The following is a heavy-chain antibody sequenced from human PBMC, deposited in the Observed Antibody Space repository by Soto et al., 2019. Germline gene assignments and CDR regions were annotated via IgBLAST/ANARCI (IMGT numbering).Heavy chain of an antibody. D-gene: IGHD3-3*01. CDR1: GDSIRSYY. CDR3: ARWYDNTIFGVVITGGRNYYGMDV. J-gene: IGHJ6*02. V-gene: IGHV4-59*01. CDR2: IYKTGST. Sequence: SETLSITCTVSGDSIRSYYWSWLRQPPWKGLEWIGYIYKTGSTNYNPSLESRVTISVDTSKNQFSLKLSSVTAEDTAVYYCARWYDNTIFGVVITGGRNYYGMDVWGQGTTVTVAS.